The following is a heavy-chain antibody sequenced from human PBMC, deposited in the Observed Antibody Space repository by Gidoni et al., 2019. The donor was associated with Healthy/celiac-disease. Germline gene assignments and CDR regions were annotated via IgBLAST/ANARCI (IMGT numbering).Heavy chain of an antibody. J-gene: IGHJ6*02. Sequence: QVQLVQSGAEVKKPGASVKVSCKVSGYTLTELSMHWVRQAPGKGLEWMGGFDPEDGETIYAQKFQGRVTMTEDTSTDTAYMELSSLRSEDTAVYYCATSYSGSASNYYYYGMDVWGQGTTVTVSS. D-gene: IGHD1-26*01. CDR2: FDPEDGET. CDR1: GYTLTELS. V-gene: IGHV1-24*01. CDR3: ATSYSGSASNYYYYGMDV.